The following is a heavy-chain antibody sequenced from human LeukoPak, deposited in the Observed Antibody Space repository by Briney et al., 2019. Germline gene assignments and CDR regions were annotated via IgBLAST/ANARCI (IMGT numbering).Heavy chain of an antibody. CDR1: GGSFSGYY. J-gene: IGHJ4*02. CDR2: INHSGST. Sequence: SETLSLTCAVYGGSFSGYYWSWIRQPPGKRLEWIGEINHSGSTNYNPSLKSRVTISVDTSKNQFSLKLSSVTAADTAVYYCARVGGYGFAGGEGSINGFDYWGQGTLVTVSS. V-gene: IGHV4-34*01. D-gene: IGHD4-17*01. CDR3: ARVGGYGFAGGEGSINGFDY.